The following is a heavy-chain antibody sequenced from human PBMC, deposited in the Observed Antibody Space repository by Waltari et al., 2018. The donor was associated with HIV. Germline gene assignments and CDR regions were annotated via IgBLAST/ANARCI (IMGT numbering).Heavy chain of an antibody. D-gene: IGHD5-18*01. CDR3: ARGPGVQNTEIDY. V-gene: IGHV4-38-2*01. Sequence: QVQLQESGPGLVKPSETLSLTCAVSGYSISSGYYWGWIRQPPGKGLEWIGSIYHSGTTYYNPSRKSRVTISVDTSKNQFSLKLSSVTAADTAVYYCARGPGVQNTEIDYWGQGTLVTVSS. CDR2: IYHSGTT. CDR1: GYSISSGYY. J-gene: IGHJ4*02.